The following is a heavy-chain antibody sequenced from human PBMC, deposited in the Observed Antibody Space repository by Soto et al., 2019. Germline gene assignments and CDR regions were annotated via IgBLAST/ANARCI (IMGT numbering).Heavy chain of an antibody. Sequence: GGSLRLSCAASGFTFSTYAMSWVRQAPGKGLEWVSTITTSGGNTYYADSVQGRFTISRDNSKSTLYLQMNSLRAEDTAVYYCAAGGRYDYVWGSYRYTAPDAFDIWGQGTMVTVSS. V-gene: IGHV3-23*01. J-gene: IGHJ3*02. D-gene: IGHD3-16*02. CDR1: GFTFSTYA. CDR2: ITTSGGNT. CDR3: AAGGRYDYVWGSYRYTAPDAFDI.